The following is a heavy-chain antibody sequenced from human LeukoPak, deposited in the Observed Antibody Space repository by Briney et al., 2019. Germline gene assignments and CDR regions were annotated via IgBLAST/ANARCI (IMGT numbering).Heavy chain of an antibody. CDR2: IYYSGST. Sequence: PSETLSLTCTVSGGSVSGDSWTWIRQPPGKGLEWIGYIYYSGSTNYNPSLKSRVTISVDTSKNQFSLKLSSVTAADTAVYYCARTRINYDILTGYYLTSYYFDYWGQGTLVTVSS. J-gene: IGHJ4*02. D-gene: IGHD3-9*01. CDR3: ARTRINYDILTGYYLTSYYFDY. CDR1: GGSVSGDS. V-gene: IGHV4-59*02.